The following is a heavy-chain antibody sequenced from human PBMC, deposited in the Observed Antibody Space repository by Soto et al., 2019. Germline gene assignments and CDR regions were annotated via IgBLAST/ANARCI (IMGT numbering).Heavy chain of an antibody. CDR2: ISSDGNNK. CDR1: EFSFNNYA. Sequence: QVHLVESGGGVVQPGRSLRVSCTASEFSFNNYAVHWVRQAPGEGLEWVALISSDGNNKYYPDSVKGRFTISRDHSNNTVYLQMHSLRLDDTAVYYCATWTLPLSWSWLQSGAGKFDYWGQGTLVTVSS. J-gene: IGHJ4*02. CDR3: ATWTLPLSWSWLQSGAGKFDY. V-gene: IGHV3-30-3*01. D-gene: IGHD3-10*01.